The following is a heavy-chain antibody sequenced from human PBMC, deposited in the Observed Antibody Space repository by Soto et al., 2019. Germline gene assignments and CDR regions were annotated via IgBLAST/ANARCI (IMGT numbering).Heavy chain of an antibody. CDR3: AREYYYDSSGYLGPGAFDI. CDR2: IYYSGST. J-gene: IGHJ3*02. D-gene: IGHD3-22*01. Sequence: SATLSLTCTVSGGSISSGGYYWSWIRQHPGKGLEWIGYIYYSGSTYYNPSLKSRVTISVDTSKNQFSPKLSSVTAADTAVYYCAREYYYDSSGYLGPGAFDIWGQGTMVTVSS. CDR1: GGSISSGGYY. V-gene: IGHV4-31*03.